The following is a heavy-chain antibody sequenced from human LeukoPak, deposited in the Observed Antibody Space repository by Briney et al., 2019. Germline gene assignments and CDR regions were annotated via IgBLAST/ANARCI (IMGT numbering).Heavy chain of an antibody. V-gene: IGHV4-59*01. J-gene: IGHJ4*02. CDR2: IYYSGST. D-gene: IGHD6-13*01. CDR3: ARDSSSWYPDY. Sequence: SETLSLTCTVSGGSISSYYWSWIRQPPGKGLEWIGYIYYSGSTNYNPSLKSRVTISVDTSKNQFSLKLSSVTAADTAVYYCARDSSSWYPDYWGQGTLVTASS. CDR1: GGSISSYY.